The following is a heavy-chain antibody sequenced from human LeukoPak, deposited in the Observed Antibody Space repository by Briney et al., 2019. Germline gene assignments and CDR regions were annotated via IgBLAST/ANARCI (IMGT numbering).Heavy chain of an antibody. Sequence: PGGSLRLSCAASGFTFSTYAMSWVRQAPGKGLEWVSGISGSGVTTYYAGSVKGRFTISRDNSKKTVYLQMNSLRAVDTAVYYCARDYAGDYWGQGTLVTVSS. D-gene: IGHD3-16*01. CDR2: ISGSGVTT. CDR3: ARDYAGDY. V-gene: IGHV3-23*01. CDR1: GFTFSTYA. J-gene: IGHJ4*02.